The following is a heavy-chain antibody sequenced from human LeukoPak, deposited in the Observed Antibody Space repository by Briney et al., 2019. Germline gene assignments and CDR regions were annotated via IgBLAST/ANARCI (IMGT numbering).Heavy chain of an antibody. CDR1: GFTFSNYA. Sequence: GGSLRLSCVVSGFTFSNYAMSWVRQAPGKGLEWVSAISGSGGSTYHADSVRGRFTISRDNSKNTLWLQMNSLRAEDTALYYCAKSLGSNSYYHFYYWGQGTLVTVSS. J-gene: IGHJ4*02. D-gene: IGHD2-2*01. CDR2: ISGSGGST. CDR3: AKSLGSNSYYHFYY. V-gene: IGHV3-23*01.